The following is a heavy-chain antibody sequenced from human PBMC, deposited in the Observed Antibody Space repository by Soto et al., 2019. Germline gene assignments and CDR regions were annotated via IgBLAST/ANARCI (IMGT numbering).Heavy chain of an antibody. CDR3: VRDLDGSGSYYYDY. Sequence: ASVKVSGKASGYAVSIYGINWVRQAPGQGLEWMGWTRPNNGNTKYAQNLQGRVTMTTDTSTSTAYMELRSLRPDDTAVYYCVRDLDGSGSYYYDYWGKGPLVTDSP. V-gene: IGHV1-18*01. CDR2: TRPNNGNT. D-gene: IGHD3-10*01. J-gene: IGHJ4*02. CDR1: GYAVSIYG.